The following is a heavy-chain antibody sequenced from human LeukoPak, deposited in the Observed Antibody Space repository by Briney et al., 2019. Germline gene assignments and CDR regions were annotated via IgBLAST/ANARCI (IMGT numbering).Heavy chain of an antibody. CDR1: GGSFSGYY. J-gene: IGHJ4*02. CDR2: INHSGST. D-gene: IGHD2-8*01. V-gene: IGHV4-34*01. CDR3: ARGGLYGLNNGY. Sequence: SETLSLTCAVYGGSFSGYYWSWIRQPPGKGLEWIGEINHSGSTNYNPSLKSRVTISVDTSKNQFSLKLSSVTAADTAVYYCARGGLYGLNNGYWGQGTLVTVSS.